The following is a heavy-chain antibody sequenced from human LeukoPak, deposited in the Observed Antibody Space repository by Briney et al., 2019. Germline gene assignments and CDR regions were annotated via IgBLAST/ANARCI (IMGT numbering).Heavy chain of an antibody. V-gene: IGHV3-30*02. Sequence: PGGSLRPSCAASGFTFSSYGMHWVRQAPGKGLEWVAFIRYDGSNKYYADSVKGRFTISRDNSKNTLYLQMNSLRAEDTAVYYCAKVVRGYCSGGSCPEPYYYYYYMDVWGKGTTVTVSS. CDR2: IRYDGSNK. J-gene: IGHJ6*03. CDR1: GFTFSSYG. D-gene: IGHD2-15*01. CDR3: AKVVRGYCSGGSCPEPYYYYYYMDV.